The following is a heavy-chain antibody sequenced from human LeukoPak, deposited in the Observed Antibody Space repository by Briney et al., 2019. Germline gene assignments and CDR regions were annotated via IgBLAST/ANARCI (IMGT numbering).Heavy chain of an antibody. V-gene: IGHV3-30-3*01. D-gene: IGHD3-10*01. CDR2: ISYDGSTK. CDR1: GFTFSSHA. J-gene: IGHJ4*02. Sequence: GRSLRLSCAASGFTFSSHAIHWVRQAPGKGLEWVTFISYDGSTKYYADSVKGRFTISRDNSKNTLYLQMNSLRPEDTAVYYFARDLSYYYASDYWGQGTLVTVSS. CDR3: ARDLSYYYASDY.